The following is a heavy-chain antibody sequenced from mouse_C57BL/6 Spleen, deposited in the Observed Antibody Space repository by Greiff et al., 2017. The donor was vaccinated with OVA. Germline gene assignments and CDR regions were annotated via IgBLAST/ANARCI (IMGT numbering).Heavy chain of an antibody. CDR1: GYTFTSYG. J-gene: IGHJ4*01. Sequence: QVQLQQSGAELARPGASVKLSCKASGYTFTSYGISWVKQRTGQGLEWIGEIYPRSGNTYYTEKFKGKATLTADKSSSTAYMELRSLSSEDSAVYFCARSMDYWGQGTSVTVSS. CDR2: IYPRSGNT. CDR3: ARSMDY. V-gene: IGHV1-81*01.